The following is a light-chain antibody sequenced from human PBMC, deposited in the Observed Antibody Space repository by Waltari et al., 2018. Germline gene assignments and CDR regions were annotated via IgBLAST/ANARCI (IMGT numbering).Light chain of an antibody. J-gene: IGKJ4*01. CDR1: QSLRSSYGKAY. CDR2: DVS. CDR3: MQATHLPLP. V-gene: IGKV2-29*03. Sequence: DVVMTQTPLALSVTPGQPDSIPCKSSQSLRSSYGKAYLYWYLQRPGKSPQLLLYDVSTRFSGVLARSRVSAAETAYSLNSSRAEANDVGIYYCMQATHLPLPFGWETMVDIK.